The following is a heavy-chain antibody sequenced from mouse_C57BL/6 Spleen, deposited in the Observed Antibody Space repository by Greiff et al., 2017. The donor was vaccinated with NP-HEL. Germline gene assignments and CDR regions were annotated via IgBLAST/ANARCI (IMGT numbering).Heavy chain of an antibody. D-gene: IGHD4-1*01. CDR3: TRQPSNWGDY. V-gene: IGHV1-15*01. Sequence: QVQLQQSGAELVRPGASVTLSCKASGYTFTDYEMHWVKQTPVHGLEWIGAIDPETGGTAYNQKFKGKAILTADKSSSTAYMELRSLTSEDSAVYYCTRQPSNWGDYWGQGTTLTVSS. J-gene: IGHJ2*01. CDR1: GYTFTDYE. CDR2: IDPETGGT.